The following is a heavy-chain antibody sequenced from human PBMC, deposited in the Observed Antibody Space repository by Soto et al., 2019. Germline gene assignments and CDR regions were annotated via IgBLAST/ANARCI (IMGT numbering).Heavy chain of an antibody. CDR2: INHSGST. J-gene: IGHJ4*02. D-gene: IGHD3-10*02. CDR3: ARVVFGDYYFDY. CDR1: GGSFSGYY. V-gene: IGHV4-34*01. Sequence: SETLSLTCAVYGGSFSGYYWSWIRQPPGKGLEWIGEINHSGSTNYNPSLKSRVTISVDMSKNQFSLELNSAAAADTAVYYCARVVFGDYYFDYWGQGTLVTVSS.